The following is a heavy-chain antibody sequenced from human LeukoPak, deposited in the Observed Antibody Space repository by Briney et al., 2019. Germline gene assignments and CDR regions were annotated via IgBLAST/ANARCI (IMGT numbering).Heavy chain of an antibody. J-gene: IGHJ4*02. CDR3: AKALRYFDWLSEAFDY. D-gene: IGHD3-9*01. Sequence: PGGSLRLSCAASGFTFSSCAMSWVRQAPGKGLEWVSAISGSGGSTYYADSVKGRFTISRDDSKNTLYLQMNSLRAEDTAVYYCAKALRYFDWLSEAFDYWGQGTLVTVSS. V-gene: IGHV3-23*01. CDR2: ISGSGGST. CDR1: GFTFSSCA.